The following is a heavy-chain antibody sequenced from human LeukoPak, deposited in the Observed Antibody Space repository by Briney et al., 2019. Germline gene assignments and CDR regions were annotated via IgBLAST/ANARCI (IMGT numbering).Heavy chain of an antibody. CDR3: AKDLTYYYGLGSSTNAFGI. V-gene: IGHV3-74*01. CDR2: ISSDGSST. D-gene: IGHD3-10*01. CDR1: GFTFSSYW. J-gene: IGHJ3*02. Sequence: GGSLRLSCAASGFTFSSYWMHWVRQAPGRGLVWVSRISSDGSSTTYADSVKGRFTISRDNSKNTLYLQMNSLRAEDTALYYCAKDLTYYYGLGSSTNAFGIWGQGTMVTVSS.